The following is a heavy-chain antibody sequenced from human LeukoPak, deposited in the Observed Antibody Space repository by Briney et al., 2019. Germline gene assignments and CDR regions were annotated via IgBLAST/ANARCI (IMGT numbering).Heavy chain of an antibody. V-gene: IGHV3-33*01. J-gene: IGHJ6*02. CDR3: ASYQAVTYGMDV. CDR2: IWYDGSNK. Sequence: PGGSLRLSCAASGFTFSSYGMHWVRQAPGKGLEWVAVIWYDGSNKYYADSVKGRFTISRDNSKNTLYLQMNSLRAEDTAVYYCASYQAVTYGMDVWGQGTTVTVSS. D-gene: IGHD4-17*01. CDR1: GFTFSSYG.